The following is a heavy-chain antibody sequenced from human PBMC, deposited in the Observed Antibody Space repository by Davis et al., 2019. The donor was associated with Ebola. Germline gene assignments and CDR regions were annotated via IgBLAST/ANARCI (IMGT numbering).Heavy chain of an antibody. Sequence: GESLKISCTTSGFTFGDYAMNWVRQPPGKGLEWVSSISSSSSDFIYYADSVKGRFTISRDNAKNSLFLQMNSLRDDDTAVYYCAKDQGYSSSSYSAMGFGFDYWGQGTLVTVSS. J-gene: IGHJ4*02. CDR1: GFTFGDYA. CDR2: ISSSSSDFI. V-gene: IGHV3-21*01. D-gene: IGHD6-6*01. CDR3: AKDQGYSSSSYSAMGFGFDY.